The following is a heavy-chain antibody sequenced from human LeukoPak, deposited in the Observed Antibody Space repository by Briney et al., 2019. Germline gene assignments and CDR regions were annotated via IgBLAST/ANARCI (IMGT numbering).Heavy chain of an antibody. CDR2: ISPHSGDT. CDR1: GYTFTDYY. D-gene: IGHD6-13*01. CDR3: ARGIADPYSFDS. J-gene: IGHJ4*02. Sequence: ASVKVSCKASGYTFTDYYIHWVRQAPGQGLEWMGWISPHSGDTNSAQKFQDRVTMTRDTSISIAYMELSSLRSDDTAVYYCARGIADPYSFDSWGQGILVTVSS. V-gene: IGHV1-2*02.